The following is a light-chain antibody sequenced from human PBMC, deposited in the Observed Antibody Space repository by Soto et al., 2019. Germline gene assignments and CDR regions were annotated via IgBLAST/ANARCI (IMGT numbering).Light chain of an antibody. Sequence: EMLLTQCPAPLSLSPGERTTLSCRASQTVSTNYLAWYQQKPGQAPRLLIYAASSRAAGIPDRFSGSGSGTGFTLTISSLQPEDFAVYYCQHYNTWPFTFGPGTKVDIK. CDR3: QHYNTWPFT. V-gene: IGKV3-15*01. CDR1: QTVSTN. J-gene: IGKJ3*01. CDR2: AAS.